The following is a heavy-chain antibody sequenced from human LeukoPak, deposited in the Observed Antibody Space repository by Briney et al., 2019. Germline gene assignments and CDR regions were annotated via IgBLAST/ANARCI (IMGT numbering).Heavy chain of an antibody. D-gene: IGHD3-9*01. CDR2: IIPLFGAP. V-gene: IGHV1-69*13. CDR3: TMGPTASLGRPFER. J-gene: IGHJ4*02. CDR1: GGPLNTYV. Sequence: VKVXXKASGGPLNTYVIDWVRQAPGHGLEWMGRIIPLFGAPSYAQRFQGNVTISADKSTDTTYMELTRLTSEDTAVYYCTMGPTASLGRPFERWGQGTLVTVSS.